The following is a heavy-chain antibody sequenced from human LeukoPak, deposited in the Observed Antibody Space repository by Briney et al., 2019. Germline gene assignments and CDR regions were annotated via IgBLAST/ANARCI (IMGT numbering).Heavy chain of an antibody. V-gene: IGHV4-4*07. J-gene: IGHJ5*02. D-gene: IGHD3-10*01. CDR3: ARDRSEVMVRGVIILGPPHNWFDP. CDR2: IYTSGST. CDR1: GGSISSYY. Sequence: PSETLSLTCTVSGGSISSYYWSWIRQPAGKGLEWIGRIYTSGSTNYNPPLKSRVTMSVDTSKNQFSLKLSSVTAADTAVYYCARDRSEVMVRGVIILGPPHNWFDPWGQGTLVTVSS.